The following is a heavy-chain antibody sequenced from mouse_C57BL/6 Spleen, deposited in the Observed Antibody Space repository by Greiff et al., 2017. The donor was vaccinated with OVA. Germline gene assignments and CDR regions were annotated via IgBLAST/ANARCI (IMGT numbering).Heavy chain of an antibody. CDR1: GYTFTSYW. CDR3: ARTVVPSSFDY. V-gene: IGHV1-7*01. CDR2: INPSSGYT. J-gene: IGHJ2*01. Sequence: QVQLQQSGAELAKPGASVKLSCKASGYTFTSYWMHWVKQRPGQGLEWIGYINPSSGYTKYNQKFKDKATLTAYKSSSTAYMQLSSLTYEDSAVYYCARTVVPSSFDYWGQGTTLTVSS. D-gene: IGHD1-1*01.